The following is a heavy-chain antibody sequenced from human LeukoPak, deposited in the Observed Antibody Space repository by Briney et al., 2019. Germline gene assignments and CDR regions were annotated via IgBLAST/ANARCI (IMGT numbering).Heavy chain of an antibody. J-gene: IGHJ6*03. CDR3: ARGDYSNSAGNYYYYMDV. Sequence: SETLSLTCAVYGGSLSGYYWSWIRQPPREGGEGIMQINHSGSTNYNPPLKRRVTISVDTSNNQFSLKLSSVTAADTAVYYCARGDYSNSAGNYYYYMDVWGKGTTVTVSS. V-gene: IGHV4-34*01. CDR2: INHSGST. D-gene: IGHD4-11*01. CDR1: GGSLSGYY.